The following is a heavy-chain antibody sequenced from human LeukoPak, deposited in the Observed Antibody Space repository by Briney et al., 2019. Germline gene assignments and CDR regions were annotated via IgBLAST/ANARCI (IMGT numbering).Heavy chain of an antibody. Sequence: GGSLRLSCAASGFTFSSYSMNWVRQAPGRGLEWVSYISSSSSTIYYADSVKGRFTISRDNAKNSLYLQMNSLRAEDTAVYYCARDEGHSSSYRFDPWGQGTLVTVSS. CDR3: ARDEGHSSSYRFDP. CDR2: ISSSSSTI. V-gene: IGHV3-48*01. D-gene: IGHD6-6*01. CDR1: GFTFSSYS. J-gene: IGHJ5*02.